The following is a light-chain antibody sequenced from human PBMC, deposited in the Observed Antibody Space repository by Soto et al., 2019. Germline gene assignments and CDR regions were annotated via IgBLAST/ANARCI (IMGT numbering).Light chain of an antibody. J-gene: IGLJ1*01. V-gene: IGLV2-14*01. Sequence: QSVLTQPASVSGSPGQSITISCTGSSSDVGGYNYVSWYQQHPGKAPKLMIYDVSNRPSGASNRFSGSKSGNTASLTISGLQADDEADYYCSSYTSSSSYVFGTGTKVTVL. CDR3: SSYTSSSSYV. CDR2: DVS. CDR1: SSDVGGYNY.